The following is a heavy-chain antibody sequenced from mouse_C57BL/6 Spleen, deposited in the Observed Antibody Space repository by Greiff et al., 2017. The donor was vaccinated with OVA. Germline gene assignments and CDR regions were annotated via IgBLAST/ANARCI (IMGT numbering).Heavy chain of an antibody. CDR1: GYTFTDYN. Sequence: VQLQQSGPELVKPGASVKMSCKASGYTFTDYNMHWVKQSHGKSLEWIGYINPNNGGTSYNQKVKGKATLTVNKSSSTAYMELRSLTSEDSAVYYCARGGLGRGGDYWGQGTTLTVSS. CDR2: INPNNGGT. J-gene: IGHJ2*01. D-gene: IGHD4-1*01. CDR3: ARGGLGRGGDY. V-gene: IGHV1-22*01.